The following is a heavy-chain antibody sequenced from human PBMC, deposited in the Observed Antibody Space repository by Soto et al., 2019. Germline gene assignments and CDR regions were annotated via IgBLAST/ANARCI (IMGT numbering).Heavy chain of an antibody. CDR1: GGTFSSYA. V-gene: IGHV1-69*13. D-gene: IGHD3-22*01. Sequence: GASVKVSCKASGGTFSSYAISWVRQAPGQGLEWMGGIIPIFGTANYAQKFQGRVTIAADESTSTAYMELSSLRSEDTAVYYCARDGWNYYDSSGYPLFDYWGQGTLVTVSS. J-gene: IGHJ4*02. CDR2: IIPIFGTA. CDR3: ARDGWNYYDSSGYPLFDY.